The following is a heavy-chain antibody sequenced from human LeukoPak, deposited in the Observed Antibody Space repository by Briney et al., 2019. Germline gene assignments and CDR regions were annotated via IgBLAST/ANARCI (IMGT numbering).Heavy chain of an antibody. Sequence: ASVKVSCKASGYTFTGYYMHWVRQAPGQGLEWMGIINPSGGSTSYAQKFQGRVTMTRDTSTSTVYMELSSLRSEDTAVYYCASGQLGDDSSGYYYEDYWGQGTLVTVSS. CDR2: INPSGGST. J-gene: IGHJ4*02. D-gene: IGHD3-22*01. CDR3: ASGQLGDDSSGYYYEDY. V-gene: IGHV1-46*01. CDR1: GYTFTGYY.